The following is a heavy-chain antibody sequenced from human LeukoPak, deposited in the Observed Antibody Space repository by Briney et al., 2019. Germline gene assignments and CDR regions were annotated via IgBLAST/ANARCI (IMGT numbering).Heavy chain of an antibody. CDR3: ARMDGYNDFDY. CDR1: GGPISSSSYY. Sequence: KASETLSLTCTVSGGPISSSSYYWGWIRQPPGKGLEWIGSIYYSGSTYYNPSLKSRVTISVDTSKNQFSLKLSSVTAADTAVYYCARMDGYNDFDYWGQGTLATVSS. J-gene: IGHJ4*02. V-gene: IGHV4-39*01. D-gene: IGHD5-24*01. CDR2: IYYSGST.